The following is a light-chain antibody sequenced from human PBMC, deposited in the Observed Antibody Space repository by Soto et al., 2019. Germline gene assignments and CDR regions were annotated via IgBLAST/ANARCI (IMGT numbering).Light chain of an antibody. Sequence: QSALTQPASVSGSPGQSITISCTGTSSDIGGYNYVSWYQQLPGKAPKLVIYEVLNRPSGVSDRLSGSKSGNTASLTISGLQAEDEADYYCSSHTSKNTGVLFGGGTQLTVL. J-gene: IGLJ3*02. CDR3: SSHTSKNTGVL. CDR2: EVL. CDR1: SSDIGGYNY. V-gene: IGLV2-14*01.